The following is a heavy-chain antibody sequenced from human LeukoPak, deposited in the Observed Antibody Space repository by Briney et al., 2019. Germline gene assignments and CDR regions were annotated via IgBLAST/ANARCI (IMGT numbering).Heavy chain of an antibody. CDR1: GYTFTSYA. CDR3: AREVGQYYYGSGMRRGFDP. CDR2: INAGNGNT. J-gene: IGHJ5*02. Sequence: VASVKVSCKASGYTFTSYAMHWVRQAPGQRLEWMGWINAGNGNTKYSQKFQGRVTITRDTSASTAYMELSSLRSEDTAVYYCAREVGQYYYGSGMRRGFDPWGQGTLVTVSS. V-gene: IGHV1-3*01. D-gene: IGHD3-10*01.